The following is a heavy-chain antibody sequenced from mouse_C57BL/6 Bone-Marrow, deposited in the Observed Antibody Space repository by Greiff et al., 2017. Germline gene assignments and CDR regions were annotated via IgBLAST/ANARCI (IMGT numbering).Heavy chain of an antibody. CDR1: GYTFTSYW. CDR3: ARSGDGLAY. CDR2: IHPNSGST. Sequence: VQLQQPGAELVKPGASVKLSCKASGYTFTSYWMHWVKQRPGQGLEWIGMIHPNSGSTNYNEKFKSKATLTVDKSSSTAYMQLSSLTSEDSAVYYCARSGDGLAYWGQGTLVTVSA. J-gene: IGHJ3*01. D-gene: IGHD2-3*01. V-gene: IGHV1-64*01.